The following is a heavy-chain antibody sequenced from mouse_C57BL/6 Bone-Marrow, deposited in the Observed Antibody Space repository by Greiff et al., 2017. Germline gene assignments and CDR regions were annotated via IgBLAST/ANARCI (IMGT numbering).Heavy chain of an antibody. CDR1: GYTFTSYW. CDR2: IDPSDSYT. CDR3: AREEGITTVVATPYYAMDY. V-gene: IGHV1-50*01. J-gene: IGHJ4*01. D-gene: IGHD1-1*01. Sequence: VQLQQPGAELVKPGASVKLSCKASGYTFTSYWMQWVKQRPGQGLEWIGEIDPSDSYTNYNQKFKGKATLTVDTSSSTAYMQLSSLTSEDSAVYYCAREEGITTVVATPYYAMDYWGQGTSVTVSS.